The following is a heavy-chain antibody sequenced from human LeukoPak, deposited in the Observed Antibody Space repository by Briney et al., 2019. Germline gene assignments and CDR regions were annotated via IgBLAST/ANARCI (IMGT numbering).Heavy chain of an antibody. CDR3: AKDRSDYTDY. J-gene: IGHJ4*02. V-gene: IGHV3-23*01. D-gene: IGHD3-3*01. CDR1: GFTFSSYA. CDR2: ISGSGGST. Sequence: PGGSLRLSCAAPGFTFSSYAMSWVRQAPGKGLEWVSAISGSGGSTYYADSVKGRFTISRDNSKNTLYLQMNSLRAEDTAVHYCAKDRSDYTDYWGQGTLVTVSS.